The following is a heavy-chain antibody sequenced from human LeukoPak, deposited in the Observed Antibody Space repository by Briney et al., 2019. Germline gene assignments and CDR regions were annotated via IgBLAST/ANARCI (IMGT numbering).Heavy chain of an antibody. V-gene: IGHV3-23*01. CDR1: RFTFGSYA. CDR3: ARLPAAINGYFDP. D-gene: IGHD2-2*01. CDR2: ISGGGAGT. J-gene: IGHJ5*02. Sequence: TGGSLRLSCAASRFTFGSYAMSWVRQAPGKGLEWVSAISGGGAGTYYADSVKGRFTISRDSSKNTLYLQMYSLRAEDTAVYYCARLPAAINGYFDPWGQGTLVTVSS.